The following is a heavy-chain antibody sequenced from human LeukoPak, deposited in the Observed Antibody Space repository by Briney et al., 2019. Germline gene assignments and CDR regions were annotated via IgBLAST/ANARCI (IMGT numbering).Heavy chain of an antibody. CDR3: ARGGPIAVAGPYYYYYGMDV. V-gene: IGHV1-2*02. CDR2: INPNSGGT. CDR1: GYTFTGYY. D-gene: IGHD6-19*01. J-gene: IGHJ6*02. Sequence: ALVKVSCKASGYTFTGYYMHWVRQAPGQGLEWMGWINPNSGGTNYAQKFQGRVTMTRDTSISTAYMELSRPRSDDTAVYYCARGGPIAVAGPYYYYYGMDVWGQGTTVTVSS.